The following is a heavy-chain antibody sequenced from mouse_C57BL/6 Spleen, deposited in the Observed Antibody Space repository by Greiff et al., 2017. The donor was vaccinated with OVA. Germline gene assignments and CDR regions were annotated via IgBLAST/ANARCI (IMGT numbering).Heavy chain of an antibody. CDR2: ISYDGSN. CDR3: ARGWMVTIRYFDV. D-gene: IGHD2-2*01. J-gene: IGHJ1*03. V-gene: IGHV3-6*01. CDR1: GYSITSGYY. Sequence: EVHLVESGPGLVKPSQSLSLTCSVTGYSITSGYYWHWIRQFPGNKLEWMGYISYDGSNNYNPSLKNRISITRDTSKNQFFLKLNSVTTEDTATYYCARGWMVTIRYFDVWGTGTTVTVSS.